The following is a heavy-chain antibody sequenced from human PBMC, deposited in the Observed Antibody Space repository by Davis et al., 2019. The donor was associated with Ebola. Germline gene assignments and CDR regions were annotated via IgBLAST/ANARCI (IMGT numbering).Heavy chain of an antibody. CDR3: AKGEYQLLHPLFDY. D-gene: IGHD2-2*01. CDR1: GFTFSSYA. Sequence: GESLKISCAASGFTFSSYAMSWVRQAPGKGLEWVSAISGSGGSTYYADSVKGRFTISRDNSKNTLYLQMNSLRAEDTAVYYCAKGEYQLLHPLFDYWGQGTLVTVSS. V-gene: IGHV3-23*01. J-gene: IGHJ4*02. CDR2: ISGSGGST.